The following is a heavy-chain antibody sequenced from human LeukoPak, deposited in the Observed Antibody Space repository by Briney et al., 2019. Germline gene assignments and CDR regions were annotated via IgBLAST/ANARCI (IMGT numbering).Heavy chain of an antibody. D-gene: IGHD2-2*01. CDR1: GFTFSSYS. V-gene: IGHV3-21*01. J-gene: IGHJ4*02. CDR3: ARDRCSSTSCRRFDY. CDR2: ISSSSSYI. Sequence: GGSLRLSCAASGFTFSSYSVNWVRQAPGKGLEWVSSISSSSSYIYYADSVKGRFTISRDNAKNSLYLQMNSLRAEDTAVYYCARDRCSSTSCRRFDYWGQGTLVTVSS.